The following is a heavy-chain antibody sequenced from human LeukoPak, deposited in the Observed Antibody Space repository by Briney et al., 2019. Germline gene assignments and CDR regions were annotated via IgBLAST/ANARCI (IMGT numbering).Heavy chain of an antibody. Sequence: PSETPSLTCTVSGGSISSYCWSWIRQPPGKGLEWIGYIYYSGSTNYNPSLKSRVTISVDTSKNQFSLKLSSVTAADTAVYYCARHSSGWYQGWFDPWGQGTLVTVSS. V-gene: IGHV4-59*08. CDR2: IYYSGST. CDR3: ARHSSGWYQGWFDP. J-gene: IGHJ5*02. D-gene: IGHD6-19*01. CDR1: GGSISSYC.